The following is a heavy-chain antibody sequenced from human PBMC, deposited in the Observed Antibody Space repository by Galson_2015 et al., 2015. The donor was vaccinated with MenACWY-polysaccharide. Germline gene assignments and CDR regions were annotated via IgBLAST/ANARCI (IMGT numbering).Heavy chain of an antibody. V-gene: IGHV3-30-3*01. CDR3: ARDLDSGSYLDAFDI. D-gene: IGHD1-26*01. CDR2: ISYDGSNK. CDR1: GFTFSSYA. J-gene: IGHJ3*02. Sequence: SLRLSCAASGFTFSSYAMHWVRQAPGKGLEWVAVISYDGSNKYYADSVKGRFTISRDNSKNTLYLQMNSLRAEDTAVYYCARDLDSGSYLDAFDIWGQGTMVTVSS.